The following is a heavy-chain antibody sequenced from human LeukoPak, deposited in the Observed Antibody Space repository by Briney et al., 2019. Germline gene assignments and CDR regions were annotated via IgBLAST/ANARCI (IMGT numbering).Heavy chain of an antibody. CDR3: ARDRPEGYCSGGSCYPLSKDWYFDL. Sequence: ASVKASCKASGYTFTSYGISWVRQAPGQGLEWMGWISAYNGNTNYAQKPQGRVTMTTDTSTSTAYMELRSLRSDDTAVYYCARDRPEGYCSGGSCYPLSKDWYFDLWGRGTLVTVSS. D-gene: IGHD2-15*01. CDR2: ISAYNGNT. V-gene: IGHV1-18*01. J-gene: IGHJ2*01. CDR1: GYTFTSYG.